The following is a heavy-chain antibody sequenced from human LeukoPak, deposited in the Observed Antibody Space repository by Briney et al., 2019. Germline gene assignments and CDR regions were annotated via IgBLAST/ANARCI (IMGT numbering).Heavy chain of an antibody. CDR1: GGSISSGSYY. D-gene: IGHD6-13*01. J-gene: IGHJ5*02. V-gene: IGHV4-61*02. CDR3: GRDRPPGYSRPPRWFDP. Sequence: SETLSLTCTVSGGSISSGSYYWSWIRQPAGKGLEWIGRIYTSGSTNYNPSLKSRVTISVDTSKNQFSLKLSSVTAADTAVYFCGRDRPPGYSRPPRWFDPWGQGTLVTVSS. CDR2: IYTSGST.